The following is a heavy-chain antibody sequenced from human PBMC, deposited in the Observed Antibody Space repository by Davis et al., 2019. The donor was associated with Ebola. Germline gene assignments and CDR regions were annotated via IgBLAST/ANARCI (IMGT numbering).Heavy chain of an antibody. V-gene: IGHV3-33*08. J-gene: IGHJ4*02. CDR2: IWYDGTNK. Sequence: GGSLRLSCAASGLTFDDYGMHWVRQAPGKGLEWVAVIWYDGTNKYHADSVKGRFTISRDNSKNTLYLQMNSLRAEDTAVYYCARDRGYNYGLPDYWGQGTLVTVSS. CDR1: GLTFDDYG. CDR3: ARDRGYNYGLPDY. D-gene: IGHD5-18*01.